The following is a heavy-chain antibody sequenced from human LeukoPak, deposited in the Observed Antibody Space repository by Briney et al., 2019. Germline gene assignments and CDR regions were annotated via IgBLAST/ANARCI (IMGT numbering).Heavy chain of an antibody. V-gene: IGHV1-69*04. J-gene: IGHJ6*02. Sequence: SVSVSCKASGGTFSSYANSWVREAPAQGHEWGGRIIPIFGIANYAQKFQGRVAITADKSTSTAYLELPSLTSKEPPVYQCPRDSSSPPEPRWALAHKDLWGQGTTVPLSS. CDR2: IIPIFGIA. CDR1: GGTFSSYA. D-gene: IGHD6-6*01. CDR3: PRDSSSPPEPRWALAHKDL.